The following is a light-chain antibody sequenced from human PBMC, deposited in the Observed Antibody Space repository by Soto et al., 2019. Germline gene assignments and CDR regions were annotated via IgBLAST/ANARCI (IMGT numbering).Light chain of an antibody. CDR1: QTISTH. V-gene: IGKV1-39*01. J-gene: IGKJ2*01. CDR3: QQSLTIPYT. CDR2: AAS. Sequence: DIQMTQSPSSLSASVGDRVTITCRASQTISTHLNWYQQKPGKAPKLLIYAASTLQSGVPSRFSGSGSWTDFTLTINSLQPEDLATYYCQQSLTIPYTFGQGTKLEIK.